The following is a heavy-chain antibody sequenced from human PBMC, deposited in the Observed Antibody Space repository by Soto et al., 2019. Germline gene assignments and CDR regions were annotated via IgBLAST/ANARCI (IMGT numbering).Heavy chain of an antibody. CDR2: INPKSGDT. CDR1: GYTFTHYF. CDR3: ARVPGHKNSRGDF. J-gene: IGHJ4*02. D-gene: IGHD1-7*01. Sequence: QVRLMQSGPEGRRPGASVTVSCKASGYTFTHYFIHWVRRAPGQGLEWMGYINPKSGDTHYSQTFRCRVPMTRDTSTDTANMGLSSLKSDDTAVYFCARVPGHKNSRGDFWGQGTPITVS. V-gene: IGHV1-2*02.